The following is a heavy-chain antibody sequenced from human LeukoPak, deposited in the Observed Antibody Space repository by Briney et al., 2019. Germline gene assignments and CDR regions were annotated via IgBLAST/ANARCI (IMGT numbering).Heavy chain of an antibody. CDR1: GYTFTSYG. Sequence: GASVKVSCKASGYTFTSYGISWVRQAPGQGLEWMGWISAYNGNTNYAQKLQGRVTMTTDTSTSTAYMELRSLRSDDTAVYYCARDIGLVEDIVVVPAAISVRGYYYYMDVWGKGTTVTVSS. CDR2: ISAYNGNT. V-gene: IGHV1-18*01. D-gene: IGHD2-2*02. J-gene: IGHJ6*03. CDR3: ARDIGLVEDIVVVPAAISVRGYYYYMDV.